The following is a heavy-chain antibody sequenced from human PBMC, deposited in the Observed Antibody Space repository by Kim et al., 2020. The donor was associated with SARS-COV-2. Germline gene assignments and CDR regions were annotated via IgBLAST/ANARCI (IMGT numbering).Heavy chain of an antibody. J-gene: IGHJ6*02. D-gene: IGHD6-13*01. CDR1: GFTFSSYA. Sequence: GGSLRLSCAASGFTFSSYAMSWVRQAPGKGLEWVSAISGSGGSTYYADSVKGRFTISRDNSKNTLYLKMNSVRAEDTAVYYCAKDNGGGSSWQYYYYYYGMDVRGQGTTVTVSS. CDR2: ISGSGGST. CDR3: AKDNGGGSSWQYYYYYYGMDV. V-gene: IGHV3-23*01.